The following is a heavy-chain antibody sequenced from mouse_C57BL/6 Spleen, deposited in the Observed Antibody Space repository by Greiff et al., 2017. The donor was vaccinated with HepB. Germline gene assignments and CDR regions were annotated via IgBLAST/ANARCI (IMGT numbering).Heavy chain of an antibody. J-gene: IGHJ2*01. CDR3: ARGEGDYFDY. Sequence: EVQLQQSGPELVKPGASVKISCKASGYTFTDYYMNWVKQSHGKSLEWIGDINPNNGGTSYNQKFKGKGTLTVDKSSSTAYMELRSLTSEDSAVYYCARGEGDYFDYWGQGTTLTVSS. V-gene: IGHV1-26*01. CDR1: GYTFTDYY. CDR2: INPNNGGT.